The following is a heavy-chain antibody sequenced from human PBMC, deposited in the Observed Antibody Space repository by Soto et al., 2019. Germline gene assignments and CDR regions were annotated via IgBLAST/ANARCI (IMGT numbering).Heavy chain of an antibody. J-gene: IGHJ4*01. V-gene: IGHV6-1*01. Sequence: SQTLSLTCAITGDSVSSNSAGRSWVRQSPSRGLEWLGRTYYRSKWYYEYAVSVRGRITINPDTSKNQYSLQLNSVTPEDTAVYFCARGEQYSGRSCDYWGRGTLFTVSS. CDR2: TYYRSKWYY. D-gene: IGHD1-26*01. CDR1: GDSVSSNSAG. CDR3: ARGEQYSGRSCDY.